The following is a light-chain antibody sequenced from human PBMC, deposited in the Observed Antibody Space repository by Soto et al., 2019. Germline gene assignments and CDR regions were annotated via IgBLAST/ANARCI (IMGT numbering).Light chain of an antibody. Sequence: EIVMTQSPATLSVSPGERATLSCRASQSVSSNLAWYQQKPGQAPRLLIYGASTRATGSQARFSGSGSGTGFTLTISSLQSEDFAVYYCQQYNNWPPWAFGQGPKVEIK. CDR1: QSVSSN. V-gene: IGKV3-15*01. CDR3: QQYNNWPPWA. CDR2: GAS. J-gene: IGKJ1*01.